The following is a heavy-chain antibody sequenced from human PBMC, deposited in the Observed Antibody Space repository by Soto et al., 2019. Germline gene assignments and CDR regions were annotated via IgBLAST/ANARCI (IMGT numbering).Heavy chain of an antibody. CDR2: ISGSSGST. V-gene: IGHV3-23*01. CDR3: AKEKPYDFWSGYPTT. Sequence: GGSLRLSCAASGFTFSSYAMSWVRQAPGKGLKRVTAISGSSGSTYYADYVKGRFTIYRDNSKNTLYLQMNSLRAEDTAVYYCAKEKPYDFWSGYPTTWGQGTLVTVSS. CDR1: GFTFSSYA. J-gene: IGHJ4*02. D-gene: IGHD3-3*01.